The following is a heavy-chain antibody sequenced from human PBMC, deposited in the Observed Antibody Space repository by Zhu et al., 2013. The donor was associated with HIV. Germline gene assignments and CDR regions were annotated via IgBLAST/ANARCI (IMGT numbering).Heavy chain of an antibody. D-gene: IGHD2-8*02. CDR3: ARSRGYCTGIKCQSDAFDI. Sequence: QVQLVQSGAEVKKPGASVKVSCKASGYTFTGYYMHWVRQAPGQGLEWMGWINPNSGGTNYAQNFQGRVTITRNTSISTAYMELSSLKSEDTAVYFCARSRGYCTGIKCQSDAFDIWGQGAMVTVSS. J-gene: IGHJ3*02. CDR1: GYTFTGYY. V-gene: IGHV1-2*02. CDR2: INPNSGGT.